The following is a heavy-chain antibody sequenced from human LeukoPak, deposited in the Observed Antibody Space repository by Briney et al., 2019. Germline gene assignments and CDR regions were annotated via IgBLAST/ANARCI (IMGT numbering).Heavy chain of an antibody. J-gene: IGHJ5*02. CDR3: ARGTYSSSWYWFDP. D-gene: IGHD6-13*01. CDR1: GYTFTSYG. Sequence: VASVKVSCKASGYTFTSYGISWVRQAPGQGLEWMGWISAYNGNTNYAQKLQGGVTMTTDTSTSTAYMELRSLRSDDTAVYYCARGTYSSSWYWFDPWGQGTLVTVSS. V-gene: IGHV1-18*01. CDR2: ISAYNGNT.